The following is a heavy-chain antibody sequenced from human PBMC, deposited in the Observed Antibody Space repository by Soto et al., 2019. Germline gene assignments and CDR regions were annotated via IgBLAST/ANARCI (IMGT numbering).Heavy chain of an antibody. Sequence: GGALRLSCPGSGFTFRNHLMHLVRQPPAQGLEWVSGISGIGGARSTLYTVSVNTPFTISRDNPKNALSLHMSSQSVADTAIYYCAQTWGSYREVFDYWGHGTLVTVSS. CDR1: GFTFRNHL. J-gene: IGHJ4*01. CDR3: AQTWGSYREVFDY. V-gene: IGHV3-23*01. CDR2: ISGIGGARST. D-gene: IGHD3-16*02.